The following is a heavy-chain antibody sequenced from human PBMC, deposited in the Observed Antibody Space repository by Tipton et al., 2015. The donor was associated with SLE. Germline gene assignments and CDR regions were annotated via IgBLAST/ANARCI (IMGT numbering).Heavy chain of an antibody. V-gene: IGHV4-59*12. D-gene: IGHD2-8*01. J-gene: IGHJ3*02. CDR3: ARPFEGACTAFDI. CDR2: IYYSGST. CDR1: GGSISSYY. Sequence: TLSLTCTVSGGSISSYYWSWIRQPPGKGLEWIGYIYYSGSTNYNPSLKSRVTISVDTSKNQFSLKLSSVTAADTAVYYCARPFEGACTAFDIWGQGTMVTVSS.